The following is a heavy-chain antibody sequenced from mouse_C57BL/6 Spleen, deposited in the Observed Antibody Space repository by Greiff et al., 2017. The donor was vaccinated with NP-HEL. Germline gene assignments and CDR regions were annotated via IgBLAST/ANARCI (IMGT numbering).Heavy chain of an antibody. CDR1: GFSFNTYA. J-gene: IGHJ4*01. V-gene: IGHV10-1*01. CDR3: VGGSYAMDY. Sequence: DVKLVESGGGLVQPKGSLKLSCAASGFSFNTYAMNWVRQAPGKGLEWVARIRSKSNNYATYYADSVKDRFTISRDDSESMLYLQMNNLKTEDTAMYYCVGGSYAMDYWGQGTSVTVSS. CDR2: IRSKSNNYAT.